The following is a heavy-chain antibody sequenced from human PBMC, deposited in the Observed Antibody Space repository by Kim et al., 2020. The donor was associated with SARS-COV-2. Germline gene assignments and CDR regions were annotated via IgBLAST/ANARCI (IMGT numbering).Heavy chain of an antibody. V-gene: IGHV1-8*01. CDR1: GYTFTNFD. J-gene: IGHJ5*02. Sequence: ASVKVSCKASGYTFTNFDINWVRQASGQGLEWMGWMNPKTNNAGSAQKFQGRVTMTWATSISTAHMELSSLRSEDTAVSYCGRAPDTAGSGTYGDWFDPW. CDR3: GRAPDTAGSGTYGDWFDP. CDR2: MNPKTNNA. D-gene: IGHD3-10*01.